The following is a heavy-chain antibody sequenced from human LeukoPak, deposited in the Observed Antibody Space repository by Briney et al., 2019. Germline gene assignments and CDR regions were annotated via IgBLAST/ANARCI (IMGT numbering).Heavy chain of an antibody. J-gene: IGHJ4*02. CDR2: INSDGSGT. D-gene: IGHD5-18*01. CDR3: ARDSGYSYVDY. V-gene: IGHV3-74*01. CDR1: GFTVISYW. Sequence: PGGSLRLSCAASGFTVISYWMYWVRQAPGKGLVWVSRINSDGSGTSYADSVKGRFTMSRDNAKNTLYLQMNSLRAEDTAVYYCARDSGYSYVDYWGQGTLVTVSS.